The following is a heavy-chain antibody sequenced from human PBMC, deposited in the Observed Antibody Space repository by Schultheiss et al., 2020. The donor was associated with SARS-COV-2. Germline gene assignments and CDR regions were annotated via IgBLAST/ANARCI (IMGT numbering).Heavy chain of an antibody. CDR1: GFTFSSYA. D-gene: IGHD3-10*01. J-gene: IGHJ4*02. CDR3: ARDPRAVMVQGVIGY. V-gene: IGHV3-30-3*01. CDR2: ISYDGSNK. Sequence: GASLKISCAASGFTFSSYAMHWVRQAPGKGLEWVAVISYDGSNKYYADSVKGRFTISRDNSKNTLYLQMNSLRAEDTAVYYCARDPRAVMVQGVIGYWGQGTLVTVSS.